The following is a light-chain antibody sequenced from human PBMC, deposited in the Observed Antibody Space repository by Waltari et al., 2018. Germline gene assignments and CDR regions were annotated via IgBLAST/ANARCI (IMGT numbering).Light chain of an antibody. J-gene: IGKJ2*01. CDR3: QQYYSTPQT. Sequence: DIVMTQSPDSLAVSLGERATINCKSSQSVLYSSNNKNYLHWYQQKPGQPPKLLIYWASTRESGVPDRFSGSGSGTDFTLTISSLQAEDVAVYYCQQYYSTPQTFGQGTKLEIK. CDR2: WAS. V-gene: IGKV4-1*01. CDR1: QSVLYSSNNKNY.